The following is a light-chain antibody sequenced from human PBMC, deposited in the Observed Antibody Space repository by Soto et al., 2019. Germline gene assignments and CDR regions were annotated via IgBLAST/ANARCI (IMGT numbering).Light chain of an antibody. J-gene: IGKJ5*01. CDR1: QSISSSY. CDR3: QQYNNWPPT. V-gene: IGKV3-20*01. CDR2: GAS. Sequence: EIVLTQSPGTLSLSPGERATLSCGASQSISSSYLAWYQQKPGQAPRLLLYGASNRATGIPDRFSGSGSGTDFTLTISSLQSEDFAVYYCQQYNNWPPTFGQGTRLEIK.